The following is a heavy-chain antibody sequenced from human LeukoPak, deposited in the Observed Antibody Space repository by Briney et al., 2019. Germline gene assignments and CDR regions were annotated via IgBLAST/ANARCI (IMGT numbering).Heavy chain of an antibody. D-gene: IGHD5-18*01. CDR2: ISDDGSNE. CDR1: GFSFRAYG. Sequence: GGSLRLSCAASGFSFRAYGMHWVRQAPGKGLEWVAVISDDGSNEYYSDSVKGRFTISRDNSRNSLYLQMNSLRAEDTAVYYCAKDADTATIIYWYFDLWGRGTLVIVSS. J-gene: IGHJ2*01. V-gene: IGHV3-30*18. CDR3: AKDADTATIIYWYFDL.